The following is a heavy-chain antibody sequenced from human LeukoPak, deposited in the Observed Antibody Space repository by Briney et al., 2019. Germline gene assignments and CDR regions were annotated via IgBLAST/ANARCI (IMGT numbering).Heavy chain of an antibody. D-gene: IGHD5-18*01. J-gene: IGHJ4*02. V-gene: IGHV4-4*07. Sequence: SETLSLTCTVSGGSISSYCWSWIRQPAGKGLEWIGRIYTSGSTNYNPSLKSRVTMSVDTSKNQFSLQLNSVTAADTAVYYCARYTYGNYYFDYWGQGTLVTVSA. CDR3: ARYTYGNYYFDY. CDR2: IYTSGST. CDR1: GGSISSYC.